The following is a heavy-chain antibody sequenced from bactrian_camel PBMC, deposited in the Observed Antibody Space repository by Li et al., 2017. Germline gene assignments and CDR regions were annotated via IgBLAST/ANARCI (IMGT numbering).Heavy chain of an antibody. D-gene: IGHD6*01. V-gene: IGHV3S54*01. CDR3: ATRIYGGRWCGFETTYNY. Sequence: HVQLVESGGGSVPPGGSVRLSCAASGNTYNLNCLGWFRQAPGMEREQVAVFIYTFGRTTRYTDSVKGRFTISQDNAKNTLYLQMDSLKPEDTAMYYCATRIYGGRWCGFETTYNYWGQGTQVTVS. J-gene: IGHJ4*01. CDR2: IYTFGRTT. CDR1: GNTYNLNC.